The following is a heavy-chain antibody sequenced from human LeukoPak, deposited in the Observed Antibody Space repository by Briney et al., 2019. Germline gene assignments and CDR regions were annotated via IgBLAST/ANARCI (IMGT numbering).Heavy chain of an antibody. CDR2: IYYSGST. CDR1: GGSISSSSYY. CDR3: ARPPGIAVAWFDP. V-gene: IGHV4-39*01. Sequence: SETLSLTCTVSGGSISSSSYYWGWIGQPPGKGLERIGSIYYSGSTYYNPSLKSRVTISVDTSKNQFSLNLSSVTAADTAVYYCARPPGIAVAWFDPWGQGTLVTVSS. J-gene: IGHJ5*02. D-gene: IGHD6-19*01.